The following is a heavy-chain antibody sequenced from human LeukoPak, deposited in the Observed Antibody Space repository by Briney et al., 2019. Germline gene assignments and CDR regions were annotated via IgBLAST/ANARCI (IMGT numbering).Heavy chain of an antibody. CDR2: IYPGDSDT. D-gene: IGHD6-13*01. V-gene: IGHV5-51*01. CDR3: ARQWDHSSSWQY. Sequence: GESLKISCKGSGYSFTSYWMGWVRQMPGKGLEWMGIIYPGDSDTRYSPSFQGQVTISPDKSISTAYLQWSSLKAPDTAMCYCARQWDHSSSWQYCGQGTLVSVSS. J-gene: IGHJ4*02. CDR1: GYSFTSYW.